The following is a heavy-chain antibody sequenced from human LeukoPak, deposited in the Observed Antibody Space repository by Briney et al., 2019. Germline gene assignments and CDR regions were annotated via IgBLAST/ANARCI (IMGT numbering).Heavy chain of an antibody. CDR1: GDSISSSSYF. J-gene: IGHJ4*02. CDR3: ARAVEGWLLYYFDY. V-gene: IGHV4-39*07. D-gene: IGHD3-3*01. CDR2: IYYSGST. Sequence: SETLSLTCAVSGDSISSSSYFWAWIRQPPGKGLEWIGSIYYSGSTSYNPSLQSRVTISVDMSKNQFSLRLSSVTAADTAVYYCARAVEGWLLYYFDYWGQGTLVSVSS.